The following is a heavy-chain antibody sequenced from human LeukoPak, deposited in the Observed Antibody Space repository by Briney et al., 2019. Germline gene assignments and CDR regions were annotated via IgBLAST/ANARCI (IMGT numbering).Heavy chain of an antibody. J-gene: IGHJ4*02. CDR1: GYTFTSYG. V-gene: IGHV1-18*01. Sequence: ASVKVSCKASGYTFTSYGISWVRQAPGQGLEWMGWISAYNGNTNYAQKLQGRVTMTTDTSTSTAYMELRSLRSDDTAVYYCARDLLDCGGPKCSDYGVQGTLVTVSS. CDR2: ISAYNGNT. D-gene: IGHD2-21*01. CDR3: ARDLLDCGGPKCSDY.